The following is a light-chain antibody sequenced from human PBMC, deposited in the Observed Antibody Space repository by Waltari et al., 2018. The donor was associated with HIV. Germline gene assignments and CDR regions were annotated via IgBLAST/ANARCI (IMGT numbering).Light chain of an antibody. CDR1: QSVSSY. CDR3: QQRSNWPPICT. Sequence: IVLTQSPATLSLSPAERAPLSCRASQSVSSYLAWYQQKPGQAPRLLIYDAPNRAPGSPVRFSGSGSGTDFALTSSSLEPEDFAVYDCQQRSNWPPICTFGPGTKVDIK. J-gene: IGKJ3*01. CDR2: DAP. V-gene: IGKV3-11*01.